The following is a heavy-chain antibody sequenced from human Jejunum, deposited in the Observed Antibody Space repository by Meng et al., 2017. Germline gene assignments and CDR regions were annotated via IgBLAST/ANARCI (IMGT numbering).Heavy chain of an antibody. J-gene: IGHJ4*02. CDR3: ARGTITPPGAGWGCFCDY. D-gene: IGHD3-16*01. CDR2: TKQDGNEK. V-gene: IGHV3-7*03. CDR1: GFTFSNFW. Sequence: GESLKISCAASGFTFSNFWMSWVRQAPGKGLEWVANTKQDGNEKNYVDSVKGQFTISRDNAKNSLYLQLNSLRAEDTAVYYCARGTITPPGAGWGCFCDYWGLGTLVTVSS.